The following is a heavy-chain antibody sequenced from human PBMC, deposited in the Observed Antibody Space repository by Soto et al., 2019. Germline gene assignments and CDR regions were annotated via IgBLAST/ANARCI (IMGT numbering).Heavy chain of an antibody. Sequence: GSLRLSCSASGFTFRNYEMHWVRQAAGKGLEYVSGISNNGAHTDYAKSVKGRFTISRDNSENPLYLQMGSLRAEDMALYYCARRGYGSRWPNVYMDVWGKGTTVT. CDR1: GFTFRNYE. J-gene: IGHJ6*03. V-gene: IGHV3-64*01. CDR3: ARRGYGSRWPNVYMDV. D-gene: IGHD6-13*01. CDR2: ISNNGAHT.